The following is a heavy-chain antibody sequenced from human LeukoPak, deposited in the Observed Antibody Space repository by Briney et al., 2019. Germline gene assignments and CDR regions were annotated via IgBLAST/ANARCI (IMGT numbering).Heavy chain of an antibody. J-gene: IGHJ3*02. CDR2: IYTSGIT. D-gene: IGHD2-2*01. CDR3: ARRSCSSTSCYPLDAFDI. CDR1: GGSISSGSYY. V-gene: IGHV4-61*02. Sequence: SETLSLXCTVSGGSISSGSYYWSWIRQPAGKGLEWIGRIYTSGITNYNPSLKSRVTISVDMSKNQFSLKLSSVTAADTAVYYCARRSCSSTSCYPLDAFDIWGQRTMVTVSS.